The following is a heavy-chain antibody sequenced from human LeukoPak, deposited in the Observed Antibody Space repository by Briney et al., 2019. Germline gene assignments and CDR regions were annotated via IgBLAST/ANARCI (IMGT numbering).Heavy chain of an antibody. D-gene: IGHD4-17*01. Sequence: SVKVSCKASGGTFGAYAISWVRQAPGQGLEWMGGLIPMFGATNYTQKFQGRISITTDESTTTAYMELSSLRSHDTAVYFCAGGDPFNYYMDVWGKGTTVTV. V-gene: IGHV1-69*05. CDR2: LIPMFGAT. J-gene: IGHJ6*03. CDR1: GGTFGAYA. CDR3: AGGDPFNYYMDV.